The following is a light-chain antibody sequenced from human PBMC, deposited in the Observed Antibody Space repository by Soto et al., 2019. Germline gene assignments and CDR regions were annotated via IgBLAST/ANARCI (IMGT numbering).Light chain of an antibody. V-gene: IGLV1-44*01. CDR2: DNS. Sequence: QSVLTQPPSASGTPGQRVTISCSGSSSNIGSNTVNWYQQLPGTAPKLLIYDNSQRPPGVPDRFSGSKSGTSASLAISGLQSEDEADYYCAAWDDSLNGVVFGGGTKLTVL. J-gene: IGLJ2*01. CDR3: AAWDDSLNGVV. CDR1: SSNIGSNT.